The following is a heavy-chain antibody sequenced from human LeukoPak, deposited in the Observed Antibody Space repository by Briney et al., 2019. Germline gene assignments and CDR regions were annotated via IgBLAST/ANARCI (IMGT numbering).Heavy chain of an antibody. CDR2: IWYDGSSK. CDR3: ARETTSDCSSTSCYTFYYGMDV. J-gene: IGHJ6*02. V-gene: IGHV3-33*01. D-gene: IGHD2-2*02. Sequence: GGSLRLSCAASGFTFSSYGMHWVRQAPGKGLEWVAVIWYDGSSKYYADSVKGRFTISRDNSKNTLYLQMNSLRAEDTAVYYCARETTSDCSSTSCYTFYYGMDVWGQGTTVTVSS. CDR1: GFTFSSYG.